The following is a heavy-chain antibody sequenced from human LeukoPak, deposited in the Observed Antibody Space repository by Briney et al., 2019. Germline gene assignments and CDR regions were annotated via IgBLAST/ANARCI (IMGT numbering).Heavy chain of an antibody. V-gene: IGHV1-58*01. CDR1: GFTFTSSA. J-gene: IGHJ6*02. CDR2: IVVGSGNT. CDR3: AAGTTVTTPDYYYYYGMDV. Sequence: ASVKVSCKASGFTFTSSAVQWVRQARGQRLEWIGWIVVGSGNTNYAQKFQERVTITRDMSTSTAYMELSSLRSEDTAVYYCAAGTTVTTPDYYYYYGMDVWGQGTTVTVSS. D-gene: IGHD4-17*01.